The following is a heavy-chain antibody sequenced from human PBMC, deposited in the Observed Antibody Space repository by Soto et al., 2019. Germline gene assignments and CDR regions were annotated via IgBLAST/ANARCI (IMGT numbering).Heavy chain of an antibody. CDR1: GGSISSGGYY. D-gene: IGHD4-17*01. CDR2: IYYSGST. CDR3: ARVGTVTTLFPDYFDY. Sequence: SETLSLTCTVSGGSISSGGYYWSWIRQHPGKGLEWIGYIYYSGSTYYNPSLKSRVTISVDTSKNQFSLKLSSVTAADTAVYYCARVGTVTTLFPDYFDYWGQGTLVTVSS. V-gene: IGHV4-31*03. J-gene: IGHJ4*02.